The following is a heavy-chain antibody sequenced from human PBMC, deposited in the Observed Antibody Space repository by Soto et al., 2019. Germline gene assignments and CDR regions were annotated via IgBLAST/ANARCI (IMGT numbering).Heavy chain of an antibody. D-gene: IGHD5-18*01. CDR3: ARAGYRYGLPLDY. CDR2: IIPIFGTA. CDR1: GGTFSSYA. J-gene: IGHJ4*02. Sequence: GASVKVSCKASGGTFSSYAISWVRQAPGQGLEWMGGIIPIFGTANYAQKFQGRVTITADESTSTAYMELSSLRSEDTAVYYCARAGYRYGLPLDYWGQGTLVTVSS. V-gene: IGHV1-69*13.